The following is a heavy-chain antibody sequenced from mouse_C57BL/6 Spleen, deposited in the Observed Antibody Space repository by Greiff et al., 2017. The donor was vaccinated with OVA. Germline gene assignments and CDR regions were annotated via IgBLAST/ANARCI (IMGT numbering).Heavy chain of an antibody. CDR2: INYDGSST. CDR1: GFTFSDYY. J-gene: IGHJ3*01. D-gene: IGHD4-1*01. CDR3: ARVQTGTAWFAY. Sequence: EVQVVESEGGLVQPGSSMKLSCTASGFTFSDYYMAWVRQVPEKGLEWVANINYDGSSTYYLDSLKSRFIISRDNAKNILYLQMSSLKSEDTATYYCARVQTGTAWFAYWGQGTLVTVSA. V-gene: IGHV5-16*01.